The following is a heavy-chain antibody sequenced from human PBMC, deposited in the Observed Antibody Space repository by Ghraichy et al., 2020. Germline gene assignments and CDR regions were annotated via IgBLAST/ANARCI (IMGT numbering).Heavy chain of an antibody. V-gene: IGHV3-33*06. CDR2: IWYDGSNK. CDR3: AKDLYGFVGEGNAFDI. J-gene: IGHJ3*02. Sequence: GGSLRLSCGASGFTFSNYGMHWVRQAPGKGLEWVAGIWYDGSNKYYADSVKGRFTISRDTSKKTLYLQMNRLRAEDTAVYYCAKDLYGFVGEGNAFDIWGQGTMVTVSS. D-gene: IGHD3-10*01. CDR1: GFTFSNYG.